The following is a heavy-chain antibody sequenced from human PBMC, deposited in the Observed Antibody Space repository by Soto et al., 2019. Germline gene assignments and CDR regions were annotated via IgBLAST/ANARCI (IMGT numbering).Heavy chain of an antibody. CDR2: ISYDGSNK. CDR3: ARDLNPSSSWFTDYFDY. J-gene: IGHJ4*02. Sequence: GGSLRLSCAASGFTFSSYAMHWVRQAPGKGLEWVAVISYDGSNKYYADSVKGRFTISRDNSKNTLYLQMNSLRAEDTAVYYCARDLNPSSSWFTDYFDYWGQGTLVTVSS. D-gene: IGHD6-13*01. CDR1: GFTFSSYA. V-gene: IGHV3-30*04.